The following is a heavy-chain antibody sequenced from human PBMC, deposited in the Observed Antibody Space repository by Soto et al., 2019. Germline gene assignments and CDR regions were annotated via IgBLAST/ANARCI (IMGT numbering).Heavy chain of an antibody. CDR3: ARDKGAYCGGDCYSTWFDP. J-gene: IGHJ5*02. Sequence: QVQLVQSGAEVKKPGASVKVSCKASGYTFTSYGISWVRQAPGQGLEWMGWSSGYNGNTNYAQKRQGRVTMNTDTSTSTADMELRSLRSDDTAVYYCARDKGAYCGGDCYSTWFDPWGQGTLVTVSS. CDR2: SSGYNGNT. V-gene: IGHV1-18*01. CDR1: GYTFTSYG. D-gene: IGHD2-21*02.